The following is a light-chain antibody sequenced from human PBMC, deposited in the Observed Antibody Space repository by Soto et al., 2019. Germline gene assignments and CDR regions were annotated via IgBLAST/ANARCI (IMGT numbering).Light chain of an antibody. CDR1: QHLXRYF. CDR3: QQHDILTST. J-gene: IGKJ5*01. CDR2: CTA. V-gene: IGKV3-20*01. Sequence: LLTQCACALSSSPGDRASLPCMTSQHLXRYFLAWYQHNPGQAPSLLXACTARMATGSPDRLSGAGSVTDFTLTISRLEPEYFALYYSQQHDILTSTFGQGTRLEIK.